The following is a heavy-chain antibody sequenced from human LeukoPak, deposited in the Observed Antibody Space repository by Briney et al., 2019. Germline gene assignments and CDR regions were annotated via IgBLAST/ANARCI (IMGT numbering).Heavy chain of an antibody. Sequence: ASVKVSCKASGFTFTSSAMQWVRQARGQRLEWIGWIVVGSGNTNYAQKFQERVTITRDMSTSTAYMELSSLRSEDTAVYYCAAGPGGYSYGYDNWFDPWGQGTLATVSS. CDR3: AAGPGGYSYGYDNWFDP. V-gene: IGHV1-58*02. D-gene: IGHD5-18*01. CDR2: IVVGSGNT. J-gene: IGHJ5*02. CDR1: GFTFTSSA.